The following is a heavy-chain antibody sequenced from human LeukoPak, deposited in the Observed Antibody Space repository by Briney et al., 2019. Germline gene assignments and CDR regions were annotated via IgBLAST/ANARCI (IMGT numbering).Heavy chain of an antibody. Sequence: GGSLRLSCAASGFTFSSYAMHGVRQPPAKGLEGVLAISGSGGSTYYADSVRGRFTIYRDNSKNTPYLQTNSLRAEDTAVYYCAKDRTVTSIFDYWGQGTLVTVSS. CDR1: GFTFSSYA. D-gene: IGHD4-17*01. V-gene: IGHV3-23*01. CDR2: ISGSGGST. J-gene: IGHJ4*02. CDR3: AKDRTVTSIFDY.